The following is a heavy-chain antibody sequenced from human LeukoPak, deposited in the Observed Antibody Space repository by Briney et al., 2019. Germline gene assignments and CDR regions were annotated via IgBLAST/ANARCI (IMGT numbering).Heavy chain of an antibody. V-gene: IGHV4-34*01. D-gene: IGHD3-10*01. CDR1: GFTVSSNY. CDR2: INHSGST. CDR3: ARASTMVRGVIIDY. J-gene: IGHJ4*02. Sequence: GSLRLSCAASGFTVSSNYMDWIRQPPGKGLEWIGEINHSGSTNYNPSLKSRVTISVDTSKNQFSLKLSSVTAADTAVYYCARASTMVRGVIIDYWGQGTLVTVSS.